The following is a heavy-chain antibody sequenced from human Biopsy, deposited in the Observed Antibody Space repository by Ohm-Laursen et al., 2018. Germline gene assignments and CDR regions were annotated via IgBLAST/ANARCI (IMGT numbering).Heavy chain of an antibody. CDR2: IIPILRTT. CDR1: TGTFASYG. Sequence: SVKASCKTSTGTFASYGVTWVRQAPGQGLEWMGRIIPILRTTTYAPKFQGRVTFTADKSSSTAYLELSSLTSEDTAMFYCAREAIGYQLPCDDWGQGTLVTVSS. V-gene: IGHV1-69*04. J-gene: IGHJ4*02. CDR3: AREAIGYQLPCDD. D-gene: IGHD2-15*01.